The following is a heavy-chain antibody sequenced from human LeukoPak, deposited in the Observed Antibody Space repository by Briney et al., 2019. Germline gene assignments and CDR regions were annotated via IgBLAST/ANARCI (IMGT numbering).Heavy chain of an antibody. V-gene: IGHV1-69*05. D-gene: IGHD1-7*01. J-gene: IGHJ5*02. Sequence: ASVKVSCKASGGTFSSYAISWVRQAPGQGLEWMGGIIPIFGTANYAQKFQGRVTITTDESTSTAYMELGSLRPEDTAVYYCASLITGTTFGVVWFDPWGQGTLVTVSS. CDR3: ASLITGTTFGVVWFDP. CDR2: IIPIFGTA. CDR1: GGTFSSYA.